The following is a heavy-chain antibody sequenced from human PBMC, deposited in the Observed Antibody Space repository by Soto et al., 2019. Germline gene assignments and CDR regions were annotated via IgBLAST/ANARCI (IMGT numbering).Heavy chain of an antibody. D-gene: IGHD3-16*02. Sequence: QVQLQESGPGLVKPSQTLSLTCTVSGGSISSGGYYWSWIRQHPGKGLEWIGYIYYSGSTYYNPSLKSRVTISVDTSKNQFSLKLSSVTAADTAVYYCAREPLALSGNSIHFDLWGRGTLVTVSS. CDR1: GGSISSGGYY. CDR2: IYYSGST. J-gene: IGHJ2*01. CDR3: AREPLALSGNSIHFDL. V-gene: IGHV4-31*03.